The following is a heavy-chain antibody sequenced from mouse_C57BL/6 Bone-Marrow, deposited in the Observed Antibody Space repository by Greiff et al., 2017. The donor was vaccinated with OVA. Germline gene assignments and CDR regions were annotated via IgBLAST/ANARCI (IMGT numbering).Heavy chain of an antibody. D-gene: IGHD1-1*01. CDR3: ARQTDYYGSSSEYFDV. CDR1: GFTFSDYY. J-gene: IGHJ1*03. V-gene: IGHV5-12*01. CDR2: ISNGGGST. Sequence: EVHLVESGGGLVQPGGSLKLSCAASGFTFSDYYMYWVRQTPEKRLEWVAYISNGGGSTYYPDTVKGRFTISRDNAKNTLYLQMSRLKSEDTAMYYCARQTDYYGSSSEYFDVWGTGTTVTVSS.